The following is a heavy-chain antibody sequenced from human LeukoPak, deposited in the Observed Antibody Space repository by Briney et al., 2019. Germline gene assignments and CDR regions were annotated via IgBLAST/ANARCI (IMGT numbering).Heavy chain of an antibody. CDR1: GFTFSSYA. V-gene: IGHV3-23*01. Sequence: PGGSLRLSCAASGFTFSSYAMSWVRQASWKGLKRVTAISGSGGSTYYADSVKGRFTISRDNSKSTLFLQMNSLRAEDTAVYYCAKDPRVGSRVATPCHWGQGTLVTVSS. CDR2: ISGSGGST. D-gene: IGHD5-24*01. CDR3: AKDPRVGSRVATPCH. J-gene: IGHJ4*02.